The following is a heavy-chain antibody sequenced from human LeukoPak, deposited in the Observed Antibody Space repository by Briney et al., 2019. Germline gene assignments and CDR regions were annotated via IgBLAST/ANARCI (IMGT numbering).Heavy chain of an antibody. Sequence: PSETLSLTCAVSGGFISSGGYSWSWIRQPPGKGLEWIGYIYHSGSTYYNPSLKSRVTISVDRSKNQFSLKLSSVTAADTAVYYCARARRGGYDFWSGYYIWSSSFDYWGQGTLVTVSS. J-gene: IGHJ4*02. D-gene: IGHD3-3*01. CDR1: GGFISSGGYS. V-gene: IGHV4-30-2*01. CDR2: IYHSGST. CDR3: ARARRGGYDFWSGYYIWSSSFDY.